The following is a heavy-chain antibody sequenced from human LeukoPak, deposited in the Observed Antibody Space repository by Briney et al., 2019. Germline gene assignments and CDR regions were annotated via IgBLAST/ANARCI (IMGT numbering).Heavy chain of an antibody. J-gene: IGHJ5*02. Sequence: GECLKISCKGSGYSFTSYWIGWARQMRGKGLEWMGIIDPGDFDTRYSPSFQGQFTISADKSFSTAYLQWSSLKASDTAMYYRARQQAAAPPSAAENTWFDPWGPGTLVTASP. CDR3: ARQQAAAPPSAAENTWFDP. CDR1: GYSFTSYW. D-gene: IGHD6-13*01. V-gene: IGHV5-51*01. CDR2: IDPGDFDT.